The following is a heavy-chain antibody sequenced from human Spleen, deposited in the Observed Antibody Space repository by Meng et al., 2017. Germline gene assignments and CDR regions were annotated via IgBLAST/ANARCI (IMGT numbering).Heavy chain of an antibody. CDR2: ISFDGRNK. D-gene: IGHD2-21*02. CDR1: GFTFSSSA. V-gene: IGHV3-30*01. Sequence: QVESGECGGGVVQPGMVLDLSCAASGFTFSSSAMHWVRQAPGKGLEWVAVISFDGRNKYYADSVKGRFTISRDNSKNTLYLQMNSLRGEDTAVYYCASPVHIVVVTAIPGYWGQGTLVTVSS. CDR3: ASPVHIVVVTAIPGY. J-gene: IGHJ4*02.